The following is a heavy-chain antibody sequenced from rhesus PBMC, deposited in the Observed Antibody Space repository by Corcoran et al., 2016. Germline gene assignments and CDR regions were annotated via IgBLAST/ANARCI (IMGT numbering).Heavy chain of an antibody. Sequence: QLQLQESGPGLVKPSETLSLTCAVSGGSVSSSNWWSWIRQPPGKGLEWIGYISGSSGSTYYNPSLKSRVTISTDTSKNQFSLKLSSVTAADTAVYYCARIYDSGYFDYWGQGVLVTVSS. J-gene: IGHJ4*01. D-gene: IGHD3-28*01. CDR2: ISGSSGST. V-gene: IGHV4-65*01. CDR3: ARIYDSGYFDY. CDR1: GGSVSSSNW.